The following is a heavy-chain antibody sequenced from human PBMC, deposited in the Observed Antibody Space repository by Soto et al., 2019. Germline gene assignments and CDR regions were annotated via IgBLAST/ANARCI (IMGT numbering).Heavy chain of an antibody. CDR2: ISSSSSTI. CDR1: GFTFSSYS. CDR3: ARDRDDFWSGYSPFDP. J-gene: IGHJ5*02. V-gene: IGHV3-48*02. D-gene: IGHD3-3*01. Sequence: GESLKISCAASGFTFSSYSMNWVRQAPGKGLEWVSYISSSSSTIYYADSVKGRFTISRDNAKNSLYLQMNSLRDEDTAVYYCARDRDDFWSGYSPFDPWGQGTLVTVSS.